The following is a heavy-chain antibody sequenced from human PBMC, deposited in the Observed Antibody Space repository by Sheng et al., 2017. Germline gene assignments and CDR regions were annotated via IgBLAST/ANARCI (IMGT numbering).Heavy chain of an antibody. CDR1: GGSISSGSYY. CDR3: ARFLRSGSYYHFDY. Sequence: QLQLQESGPGLVKPSETLSLTCTVSGGSISSGSYYWGWIRQPPGKGLEWIGSIYYSGSTYYNPSLKSRVTISVDTSKNQFSLKLSSVTAADTAVYYCARFLRSGSYYHFDYWGQGNPGHRLL. V-gene: IGHV4-39*01. D-gene: IGHD3-10*01. CDR2: IYYSGST. J-gene: IGHJ4*02.